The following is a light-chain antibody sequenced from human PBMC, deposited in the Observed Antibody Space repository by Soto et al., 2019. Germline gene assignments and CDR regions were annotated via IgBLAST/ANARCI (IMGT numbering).Light chain of an antibody. CDR2: DAS. J-gene: IGKJ3*01. CDR3: QQRSNWPRFT. CDR1: QSVSSY. Sequence: EIVLTQSPATLSLSPGERATLSCRASQSVSSYLAWYQQKPGQAPRHLIYDASNRAPGIPARFSGSGSGTDFTLTISSLEPEDFAVYYCQQRSNWPRFTFGPGTTVDIQ. V-gene: IGKV3-11*01.